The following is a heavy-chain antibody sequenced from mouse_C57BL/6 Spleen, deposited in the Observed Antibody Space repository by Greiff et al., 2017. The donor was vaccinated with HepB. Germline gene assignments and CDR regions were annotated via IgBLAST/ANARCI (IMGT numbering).Heavy chain of an antibody. V-gene: IGHV1-50*01. D-gene: IGHD4-1*01. CDR1: GYTFTSYW. Sequence: QVQLQQPGAELVKPGASVKLSCKASGYTFTSYWMQWVKQRPGQGLEWIGEIDPSDSYTNYNQKFKGKATLTVDTSSSTAYMQLSSLTSEDSAVYYCARGASLHWDFPYWGQGTLVTVSA. CDR2: IDPSDSYT. J-gene: IGHJ3*01. CDR3: ARGASLHWDFPY.